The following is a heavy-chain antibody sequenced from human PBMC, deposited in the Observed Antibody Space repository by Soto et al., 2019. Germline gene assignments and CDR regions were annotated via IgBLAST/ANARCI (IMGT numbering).Heavy chain of an antibody. CDR2: ISGSGDST. V-gene: IGHV3-23*01. D-gene: IGHD6-25*01. CDR3: AKDRMAAGNWFDP. Sequence: GGSLRLSCAASGFTFSSYAMSWVRQSPGKGLEWVSTISGSGDSTYYAVSVEGRFTISRDTSKNTLYLQMNSLRAEDTAVYYFAKDRMAAGNWFDPWGQGTLVTVSS. CDR1: GFTFSSYA. J-gene: IGHJ5*02.